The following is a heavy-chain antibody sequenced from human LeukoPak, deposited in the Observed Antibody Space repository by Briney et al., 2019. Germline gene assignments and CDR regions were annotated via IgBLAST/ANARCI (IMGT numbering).Heavy chain of an antibody. D-gene: IGHD1-14*01. Sequence: SGTLSLTCAVSGGSMSSTKWWSWVRQPPRKGLEWIGEIYHSGSTNYNPSLKSRLTISVDKSENQVSLNLSSVTAADTAVYYCATSMVMNHYCFDYWAQGTLVTVSS. V-gene: IGHV4-4*02. CDR3: ATSMVMNHYCFDY. J-gene: IGHJ4*02. CDR2: IYHSGST. CDR1: GGSMSSTKW.